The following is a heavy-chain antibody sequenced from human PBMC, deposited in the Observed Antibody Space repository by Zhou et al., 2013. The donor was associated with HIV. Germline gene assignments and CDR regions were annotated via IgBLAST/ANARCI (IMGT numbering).Heavy chain of an antibody. D-gene: IGHD2-2*02. V-gene: IGHV1-69*05. CDR1: GGTFSSYA. Sequence: QVQLVQSGAEVKKPGSSVKVSCKASGGTFSSYAISWVRQAPGQGLEWMGGIIPIFGTANYAQKFQGRVTITTDESTSTAYMELSSLRSEDTAVYYCAREGIEYCSSTSCYTGARNWFDPLGARGTPGSPSPQ. J-gene: IGHJ5*02. CDR2: IIPIFGTA. CDR3: AREGIEYCSSTSCYTGARNWFDP.